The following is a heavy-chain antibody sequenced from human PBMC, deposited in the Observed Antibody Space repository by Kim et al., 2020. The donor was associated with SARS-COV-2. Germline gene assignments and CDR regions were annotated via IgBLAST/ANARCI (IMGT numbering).Heavy chain of an antibody. CDR2: IRSDGRYT. D-gene: IGHD2-15*01. CDR1: GFTFSSYW. Sequence: GGSLRLSCAASGFTFSSYWMHWVRQAPGKGLVWVSRIRSDGRYTTYADSVRGRFTISRDNAKNTLDLQMSSLTVEDTAVYYCARYTMVTGGDYWGQGTLVTVSS. V-gene: IGHV3-74*01. J-gene: IGHJ4*02. CDR3: ARYTMVTGGDY.